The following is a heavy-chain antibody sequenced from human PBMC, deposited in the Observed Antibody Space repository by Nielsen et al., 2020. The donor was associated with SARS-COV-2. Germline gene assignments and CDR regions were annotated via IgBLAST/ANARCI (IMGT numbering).Heavy chain of an antibody. CDR3: ARVEQLYDYFDY. CDR1: GYTFTNYG. CDR2: ISAYNGNR. V-gene: IGHV1-18*01. J-gene: IGHJ4*02. D-gene: IGHD5/OR15-5a*01. Sequence: ASVTVSCKASGYTFTNYGISWVRQAPGQGLEWMGWISAYNGNRNYAQKLQGRVTMTTDTSTTTAYMELRSLRSDDTAVYYCARVEQLYDYFDYWGQGTLVTVSS.